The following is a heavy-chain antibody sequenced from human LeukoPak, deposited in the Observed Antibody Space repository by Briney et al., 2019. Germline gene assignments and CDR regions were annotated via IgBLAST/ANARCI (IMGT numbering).Heavy chain of an antibody. CDR1: GGSISSGGYY. CDR2: VYTSGST. V-gene: IGHV4-61*02. CDR3: ARDQALGYGWPTVLAIDI. J-gene: IGHJ3*02. D-gene: IGHD6-19*01. Sequence: SQTLSLTCTVSGGSISSGGYYWSWIRQPAGKGLEWIGRVYTSGSTNYNPSLKSRVTISIDTSKNQFSLNLSSVTAADTAVYYCARDQALGYGWPTVLAIDIWGQGTMVTVSS.